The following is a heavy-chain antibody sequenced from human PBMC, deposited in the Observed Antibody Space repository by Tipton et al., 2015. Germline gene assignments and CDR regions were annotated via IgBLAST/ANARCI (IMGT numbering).Heavy chain of an antibody. CDR3: ARGRGYSYYYYYGLDV. Sequence: QLVQSGAEVKKPGASVKVSCEASGYTFTTYGISWVRQAPGQGLEWMGWLTPFNGNTGYAQKFQGRVTMTRNTSLSTVYMELSSLKSEDTAVYYCARGRGYSYYYYYGLDVWGQGTTVTVSS. J-gene: IGHJ6*02. V-gene: IGHV1-8*02. CDR2: LTPFNGNT. CDR1: GYTFTTYG. D-gene: IGHD5-18*01.